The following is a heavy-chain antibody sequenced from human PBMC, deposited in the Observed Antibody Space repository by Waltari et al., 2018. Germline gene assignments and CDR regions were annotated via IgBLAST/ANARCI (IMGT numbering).Heavy chain of an antibody. V-gene: IGHV3-30-3*01. D-gene: IGHD1-26*01. CDR1: GFTFSSYA. J-gene: IGHJ2*01. CDR3: AREAVGRHFDL. CDR2: ISYDGSNK. Sequence: QVQLVESGGGVVQPGRSLRLSCAASGFTFSSYAMHWVRQAPGKGLEWVAVISYDGSNKYYADSVKGRFTISRDNSKNTLYLQMNSLRAEDTAVYYCAREAVGRHFDLWGRGTLVTVSS.